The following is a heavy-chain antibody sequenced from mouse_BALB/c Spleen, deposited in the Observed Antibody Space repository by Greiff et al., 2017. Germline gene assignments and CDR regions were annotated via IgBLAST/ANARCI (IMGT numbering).Heavy chain of an antibody. CDR1: GYSITSDYA. CDR3: ASDGYYDAY. J-gene: IGHJ3*01. Sequence: EVKLQQSGPGLVKPSQSLSLTCTVTGYSITSDYAWNWIRQFPGNKLEWMGYISYSGSTSYNPSLKSRISITRDTSKNQFFLQLNSVTTEDTATYYCASDGYYDAYWGQGTLVTVSA. D-gene: IGHD2-3*01. V-gene: IGHV3-2*02. CDR2: ISYSGST.